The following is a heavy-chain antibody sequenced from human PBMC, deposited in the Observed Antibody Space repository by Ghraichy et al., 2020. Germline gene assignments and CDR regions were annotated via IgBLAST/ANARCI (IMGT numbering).Heavy chain of an antibody. D-gene: IGHD6-13*01. CDR3: ARIDAAAGTGRAFDI. V-gene: IGHV2-70*12. CDR1: GFSLSTRGMC. J-gene: IGHJ3*02. Sequence: SGPTLVKPTQTLTLTCTVSGFSLSTRGMCVSWIRQPPGKALEWLALIDWEDDQYYSTSLRTRLAISKDTSKNQVVLTMTDMDPVDSATYYCARIDAAAGTGRAFDIWGLGTMVTVSS. CDR2: IDWEDDQ.